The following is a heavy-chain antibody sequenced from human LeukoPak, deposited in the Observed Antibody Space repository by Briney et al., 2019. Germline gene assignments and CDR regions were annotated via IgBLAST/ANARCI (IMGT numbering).Heavy chain of an antibody. CDR3: ARILLRYFDWLLYPIGWFDP. V-gene: IGHV1-18*01. D-gene: IGHD3-9*01. CDR2: ISAYNGNT. Sequence: ASVKVSCKASGYTFTSYGISWVRQAPGQGLEWMGWISAYNGNTNYAQKLQGRVTMTTDTSTSTAYMDLRSLRSDDTAVYYCARILLRYFDWLLYPIGWFDPWGQGTLVTVSS. CDR1: GYTFTSYG. J-gene: IGHJ5*02.